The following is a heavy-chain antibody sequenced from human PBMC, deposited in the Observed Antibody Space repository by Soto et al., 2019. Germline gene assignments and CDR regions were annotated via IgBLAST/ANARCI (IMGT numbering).Heavy chain of an antibody. CDR2: IIPIFGTA. J-gene: IGHJ6*02. Sequence: SVKVSCKAPGGTFSSYAISWVRQAPGQGLEWMGGIIPIFGTANYAQKFQGRVTITADKSTSTAYMELSSLRSEDTAVYYCASMGYDSSGYYPRAYYYYGMDVWGQGTTVTAP. V-gene: IGHV1-69*06. D-gene: IGHD3-22*01. CDR1: GGTFSSYA. CDR3: ASMGYDSSGYYPRAYYYYGMDV.